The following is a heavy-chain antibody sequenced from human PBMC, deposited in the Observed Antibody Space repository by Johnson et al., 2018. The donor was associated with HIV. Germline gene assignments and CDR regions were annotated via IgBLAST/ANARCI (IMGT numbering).Heavy chain of an antibody. CDR3: AREPEGWAFDI. Sequence: VPLVESGGGVVRPGGSLRLSCAASGFTFSDHYMDWVRQAPGKGLEWVARSRNKANSSTTESPASVKGRFTISRDDSKNSLYLQMNSLKTEDTAVYYCAREPEGWAFDIWGQGTMVTVSS. V-gene: IGHV3-72*01. CDR1: GFTFSDHY. J-gene: IGHJ3*02. D-gene: IGHD1-26*01. CDR2: SRNKANSSTT.